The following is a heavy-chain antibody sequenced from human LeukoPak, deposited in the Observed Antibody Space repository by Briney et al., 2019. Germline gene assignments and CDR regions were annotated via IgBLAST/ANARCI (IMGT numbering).Heavy chain of an antibody. D-gene: IGHD4-17*01. J-gene: IGHJ4*02. V-gene: IGHV3-23*01. CDR1: GFTFSSYT. Sequence: GGSLRLSCAASGFTFSSYTMSWVRQAPGKGLEWVSGISGSGSNTYYADSVKGRFTISRDNSKNTLYLQMNSLRAEDTALYHCAKFGWTVPTSFPYWGQGILVTVSS. CDR3: AKFGWTVPTSFPY. CDR2: ISGSGSNT.